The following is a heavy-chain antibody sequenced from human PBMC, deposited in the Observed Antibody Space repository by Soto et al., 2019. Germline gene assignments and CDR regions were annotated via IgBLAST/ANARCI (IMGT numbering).Heavy chain of an antibody. Sequence: ASVKVSCKASGYTLSSYYMHWVRQAPGQGLEWMGIINTSGGSTTYAQKFQGRVTMTRDTSTSTVYKELSSLTSEDTAVFYCARASVSGRRFDYWGEGTLVTVSS. D-gene: IGHD6-19*01. CDR2: INTSGGST. CDR3: ARASVSGRRFDY. V-gene: IGHV1-46*03. CDR1: GYTLSSYY. J-gene: IGHJ4*02.